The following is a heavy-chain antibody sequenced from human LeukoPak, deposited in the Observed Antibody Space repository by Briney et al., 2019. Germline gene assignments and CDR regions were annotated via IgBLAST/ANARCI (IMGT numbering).Heavy chain of an antibody. D-gene: IGHD3-9*01. CDR2: IYYSGST. Sequence: SDTLSLTCTISGGSITGSSYYWGWIRQSPGKGLEWIGYIYYSGSTYYNSSLKSRVTISIDTSKNHFSLRLTSVTASDTAVYFCTRGSYDVLTGRSTLGEYWGQGTLVAVSA. J-gene: IGHJ4*02. CDR3: TRGSYDVLTGRSTLGEY. V-gene: IGHV4-39*02. CDR1: GGSITGSSYY.